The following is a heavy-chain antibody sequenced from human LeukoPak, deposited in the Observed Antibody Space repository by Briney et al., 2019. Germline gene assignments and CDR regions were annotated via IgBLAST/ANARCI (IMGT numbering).Heavy chain of an antibody. CDR1: GGSISGYF. Sequence: SETLSLTCTVSGGSISGYFWSWIRQPAGKGLEWIGRIYSSGSNNYNPSLKSRVTMSLNTSKNHLSLNLSSVTAADTAVYYCAREPTSGREPTSGRPLDYWGQGTLVTVSS. CDR3: AREPTSGREPTSGRPLDY. CDR2: IYSSGSN. J-gene: IGHJ4*02. D-gene: IGHD5-12*01. V-gene: IGHV4-4*07.